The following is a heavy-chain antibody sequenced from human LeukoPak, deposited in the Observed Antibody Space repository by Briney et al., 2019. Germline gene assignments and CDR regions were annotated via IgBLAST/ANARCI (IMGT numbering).Heavy chain of an antibody. CDR1: GFTVTGNY. CDR3: AREVRGYYFDY. CDR2: ISSGGNT. D-gene: IGHD5-12*01. Sequence: QAGGSLRLSCAASGFTVTGNYMTWVRQAPGKGLEWVSVISSGGNTYYADSVKGRFTISRDNSKNTVYLQMNGLRAEDTAVYYCAREVRGYYFDYWGQGTLVTASS. V-gene: IGHV3-53*01. J-gene: IGHJ4*02.